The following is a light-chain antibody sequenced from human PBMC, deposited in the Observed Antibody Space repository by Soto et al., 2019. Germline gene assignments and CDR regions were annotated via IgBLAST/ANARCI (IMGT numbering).Light chain of an antibody. CDR1: QSVSSSY. CDR3: QQYGSSPYT. CDR2: DAS. Sequence: EIVLTQSPGTLSLSPGERATLSCRASQSVSSSYLAWYQQKPGQAPRLLIFDASFRTTGIPDRFSGSGSGTDFTLTIPRLEPEDFAVYYCQQYGSSPYTFGLGTRLEI. V-gene: IGKV3-20*01. J-gene: IGKJ2*01.